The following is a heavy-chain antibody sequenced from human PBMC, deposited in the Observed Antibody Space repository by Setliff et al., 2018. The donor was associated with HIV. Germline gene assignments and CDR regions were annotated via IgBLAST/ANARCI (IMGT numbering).Heavy chain of an antibody. J-gene: IGHJ3*02. CDR2: IYHSGST. CDR3: ARGVAVAATYDAFDI. Sequence: SETLSLTCAVSGGSISSSNWWSWVRQPPGKGLEWIGEIYHSGSTNYNPSLKSRVTISVDKSKNQFSLKLSSVTAADTAVYYCARGVAVAATYDAFDIWGQGTMVTVSS. V-gene: IGHV4-4*02. CDR1: GGSISSSNW. D-gene: IGHD6-19*01.